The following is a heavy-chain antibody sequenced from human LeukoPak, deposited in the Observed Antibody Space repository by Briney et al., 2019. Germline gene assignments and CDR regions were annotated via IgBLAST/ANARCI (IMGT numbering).Heavy chain of an antibody. V-gene: IGHV3-7*01. CDR3: ARTRYSAFDI. CDR1: GFSFSSHW. Sequence: PGGSLRLSCAASGFSFSSHWMTWVRQAPGKGLEWVANIKHDGSEKFYVDSVNGRFTISRGSAKNSLSLQMNSLRAEDTAVYYCARTRYSAFDIWGQGTMVTVSS. J-gene: IGHJ3*02. CDR2: IKHDGSEK. D-gene: IGHD5-12*01.